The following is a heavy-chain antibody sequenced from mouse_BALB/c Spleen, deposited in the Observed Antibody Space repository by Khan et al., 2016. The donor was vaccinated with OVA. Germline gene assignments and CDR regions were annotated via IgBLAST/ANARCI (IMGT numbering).Heavy chain of an antibody. CDR3: ARTAYSYDRYIDV. Sequence: QIQLVQSGPELKKPGETVKISCKASGYTFTNYGMNWVKQAPGKGLKWMGWINTYTGEPTYADDFKGRFAFSLETSASTAYLQISNLKHEDMAPFVCARTAYSYDRYIDVWGAGTTVTVSS. D-gene: IGHD2-12*01. CDR1: GYTFTNYG. CDR2: INTYTGEP. J-gene: IGHJ1*01. V-gene: IGHV9-1*02.